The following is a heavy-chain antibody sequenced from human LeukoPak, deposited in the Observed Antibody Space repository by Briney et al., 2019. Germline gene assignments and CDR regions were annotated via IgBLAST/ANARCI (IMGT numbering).Heavy chain of an antibody. Sequence: ASVKVSCKASGGTFSSYAISWVRQAPGQGLEWMGGIIPIFGTANYAQKFQGRVTITADESTSTAYMELSNLRSEDTAVYYCARDPPRDQHPYYYYGMDVWGQGTTVTVSS. J-gene: IGHJ6*02. V-gene: IGHV1-69*13. CDR2: IIPIFGTA. D-gene: IGHD2-2*01. CDR1: GGTFSSYA. CDR3: ARDPPRDQHPYYYYGMDV.